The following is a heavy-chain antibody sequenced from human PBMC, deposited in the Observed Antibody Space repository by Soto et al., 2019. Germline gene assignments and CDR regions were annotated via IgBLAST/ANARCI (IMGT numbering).Heavy chain of an antibody. CDR3: ARDFAVGATYPGVHYYGMDV. Sequence: QEQLVESGGGVVQPGRSLRLSCAASGFTFSNYGMHWVRQAPGKGLEWVAVIWYDGSQTRFAHSVKGRFTISRDNSKNMLYLQMDSLSAEDTAVYKCARDFAVGATYPGVHYYGMDVWGRGTTVTVSS. CDR1: GFTFSNYG. CDR2: IWYDGSQT. J-gene: IGHJ6*01. V-gene: IGHV3-33*01. D-gene: IGHD1-26*01.